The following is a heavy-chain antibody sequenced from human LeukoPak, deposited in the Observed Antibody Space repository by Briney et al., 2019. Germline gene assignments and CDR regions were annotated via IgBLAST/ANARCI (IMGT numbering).Heavy chain of an antibody. V-gene: IGHV4-61*08. CDR3: ARHPIWSGYRGLGYGMDV. Sequence: SQTLSLTCTVSGGSISSGGYYWSWIRQHPGKGLEWIGYIYYSGSTNYNPSLKSRVTISVDTSKNQFSLKLSSVTAADTAVYYCARHPIWSGYRGLGYGMDVWGQGTTVTVSS. D-gene: IGHD3-3*01. CDR2: IYYSGST. J-gene: IGHJ6*02. CDR1: GGSISSGGYY.